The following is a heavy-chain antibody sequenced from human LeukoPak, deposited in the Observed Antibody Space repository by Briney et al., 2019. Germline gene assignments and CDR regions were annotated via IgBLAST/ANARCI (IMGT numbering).Heavy chain of an antibody. D-gene: IGHD1-1*01. CDR3: AREGVSGTVDY. CDR2: ISYDGSNK. Sequence: PGGSLRLSCAASGFTFSSYAMHWVRQAPGKGLEWVAVISYDGSNKYYADSVKGRFTISRDNSKNTLYLQMNSLRAEDTAVYYCAREGVSGTVDYWGQGTLVTVSS. CDR1: GFTFSSYA. J-gene: IGHJ4*02. V-gene: IGHV3-30-3*01.